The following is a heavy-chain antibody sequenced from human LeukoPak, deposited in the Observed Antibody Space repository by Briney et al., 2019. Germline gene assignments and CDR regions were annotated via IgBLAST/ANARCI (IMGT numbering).Heavy chain of an antibody. CDR1: GFTFSTYG. D-gene: IGHD6-19*01. V-gene: IGHV3-23*01. J-gene: IGHJ4*02. CDR3: AKDLGSSGWYIDY. CDR2: NSGGSS. Sequence: GGSLRLSCAASGFTFSTYGVYWVRQAPGKGLEWVSSNSGGSSYYADSVKGRFTISRDNSKNTLYLQMNSLRAEDTAVYYCAKDLGSSGWYIDYWGQGTLVTVSS.